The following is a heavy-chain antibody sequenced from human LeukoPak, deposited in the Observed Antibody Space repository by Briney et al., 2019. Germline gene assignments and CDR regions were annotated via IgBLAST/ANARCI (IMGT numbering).Heavy chain of an antibody. V-gene: IGHV4-59*01. Sequence: SETLSLTCTVSGGSISNYYWTWIRQPPGKGLEWIGYIYYSGSTNYNPSLNSQVTISVDTSKNQFSLKLSSVTAADTAVYYCARDAYNYGSWYFDYWGQGILVTVSS. CDR1: GGSISNYY. D-gene: IGHD3-10*01. CDR2: IYYSGST. J-gene: IGHJ4*02. CDR3: ARDAYNYGSWYFDY.